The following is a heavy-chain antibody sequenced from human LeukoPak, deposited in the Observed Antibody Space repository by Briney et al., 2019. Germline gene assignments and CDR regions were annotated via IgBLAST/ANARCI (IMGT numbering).Heavy chain of an antibody. CDR2: ISGSGGNT. Sequence: GGSLRLSCAASGFTFSSYGLSWVRQAPGKGLEWVSTISGSGGNTYYADSVKGRFTISRDNSKNTLYPQMNSLRAEDTAIYYCAKRLSSGYYYGMDDWGQGTTVTVSS. D-gene: IGHD3-22*01. J-gene: IGHJ6*02. CDR1: GFTFSSYG. V-gene: IGHV3-23*01. CDR3: AKRLSSGYYYGMDD.